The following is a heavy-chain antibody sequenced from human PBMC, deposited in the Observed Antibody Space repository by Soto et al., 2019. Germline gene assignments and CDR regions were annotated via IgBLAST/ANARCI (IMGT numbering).Heavy chain of an antibody. Sequence: QLHLVQSGAVVKKPGASVTVSCSASGYPVTAYYMHWVRQAPGRGLEWMGGINPATGAAKYTQTFQGRVTVTRDTSTSTLFMELSGLTSEDTAVFYCARGGGVGVAGSAAFDMWGQGTLVTVSS. J-gene: IGHJ3*02. V-gene: IGHV1-2*02. CDR3: ARGGGVGVAGSAAFDM. CDR1: GYPVTAYY. D-gene: IGHD3-3*01. CDR2: INPATGAA.